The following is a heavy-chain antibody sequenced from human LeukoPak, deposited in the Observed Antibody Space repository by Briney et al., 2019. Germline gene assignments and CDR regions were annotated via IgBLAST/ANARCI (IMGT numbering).Heavy chain of an antibody. Sequence: SETLSLTCAVYGGSFSGYYWSWIRQPPGKGLEWIGEINHSGSTNYNPSLKSRVTISVDTSKNQFSLKLSSVTAADTAVYYCARVSPPYFYDTSGSPWEIWGQGTMVTVSS. V-gene: IGHV4-34*01. CDR2: INHSGST. J-gene: IGHJ3*02. CDR3: ARVSPPYFYDTSGSPWEI. D-gene: IGHD3-22*01. CDR1: GGSFSGYY.